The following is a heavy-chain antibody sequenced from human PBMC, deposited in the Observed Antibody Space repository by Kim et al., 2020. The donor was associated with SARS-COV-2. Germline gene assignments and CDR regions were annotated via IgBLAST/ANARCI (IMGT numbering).Heavy chain of an antibody. J-gene: IGHJ6*02. Sequence: SETLSLTCAVYGGSFSGYYWSWIRQPPGKGLEWIGEINHSGSTNYNPSLKSRVTISVDTSKNQFSLKLSSVTAADTAVYYCARRGGVGATFYYYYYGMDVWGQGTTVTVSS. CDR1: GGSFSGYY. V-gene: IGHV4-34*01. D-gene: IGHD1-26*01. CDR2: INHSGST. CDR3: ARRGGVGATFYYYYYGMDV.